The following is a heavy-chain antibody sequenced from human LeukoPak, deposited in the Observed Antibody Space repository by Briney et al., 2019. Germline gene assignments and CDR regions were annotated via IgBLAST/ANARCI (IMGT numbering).Heavy chain of an antibody. CDR1: GFTFSSYG. D-gene: IGHD6-13*01. J-gene: IGHJ4*02. Sequence: GRSLRLSCAASGFTFSSYGMHWVRQAPGKGLEWVAVISYDGSNKYYADSVKGRFTISRDNSKNTLYLQMNCLRAEDTAVYYCATSRGSWPDYFDYWGQGTLVTVSS. CDR3: ATSRGSWPDYFDY. V-gene: IGHV3-30*03. CDR2: ISYDGSNK.